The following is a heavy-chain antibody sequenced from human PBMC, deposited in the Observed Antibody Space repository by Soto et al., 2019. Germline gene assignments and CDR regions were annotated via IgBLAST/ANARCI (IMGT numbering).Heavy chain of an antibody. CDR1: GFTFSDYG. Sequence: GASVKVSCKASGFTFSDYGFSWVRQAPGRGLEWMGWICAFNGETNYTQESEGRVAMTTDAATTTAYMELRSLTVDDTAVYYCVRAQQWLVPVPLTFDYWG. CDR2: ICAFNGET. V-gene: IGHV1-18*01. J-gene: IGHJ4*01. D-gene: IGHD6-19*01. CDR3: VRAQQWLVPVPLTFDY.